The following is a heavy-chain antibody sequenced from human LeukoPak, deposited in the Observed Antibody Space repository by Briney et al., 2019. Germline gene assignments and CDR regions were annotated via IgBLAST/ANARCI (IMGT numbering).Heavy chain of an antibody. Sequence: SETLSLTCTVSGGSISSGDYYWSWIRQPPGKGLEWIGYIYYSGSTYYNPSLKSRVTISVDTSKNQFSLKLSSVTAADTAVYYCARESYFPRYFDYWGQGTLVTVSS. V-gene: IGHV4-30-4*01. J-gene: IGHJ4*02. CDR3: ARESYFPRYFDY. CDR2: IYYSGST. CDR1: GGSISSGDYY. D-gene: IGHD3-10*01.